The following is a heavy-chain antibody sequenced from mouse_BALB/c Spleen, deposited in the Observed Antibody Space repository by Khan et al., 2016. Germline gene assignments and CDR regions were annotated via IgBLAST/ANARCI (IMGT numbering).Heavy chain of an antibody. CDR1: GYSITSDYA. Sequence: EVQLQESGPGLVKPSQSLSLTCTVTGYSITSDYAWNWIRQFPGNKLEWMGYISYSGSTSYNPSLKSRISITRDTSKNQFFLQLNSVTTEDTATXYWARYYDGSSYFDYWGQGTTLTVSS. J-gene: IGHJ2*01. CDR3: ARYYDGSSYFDY. CDR2: ISYSGST. D-gene: IGHD1-1*01. V-gene: IGHV3-2*02.